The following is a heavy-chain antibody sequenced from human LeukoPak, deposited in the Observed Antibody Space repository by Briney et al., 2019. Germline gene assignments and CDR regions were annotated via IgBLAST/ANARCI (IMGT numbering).Heavy chain of an antibody. Sequence: GESLKISCKGSGYIFSNHWIGWVPQMPGKGLEWMGIIYPVDSDTRYSPSFQGQITISADKSISTDYLKWKSLKASDTAMYYCAKEAMTGTGIGLDYWGQGTLVTVSS. CDR2: IYPVDSDT. CDR3: AKEAMTGTGIGLDY. J-gene: IGHJ4*02. CDR1: GYIFSNHW. V-gene: IGHV5-51*01. D-gene: IGHD1-1*01.